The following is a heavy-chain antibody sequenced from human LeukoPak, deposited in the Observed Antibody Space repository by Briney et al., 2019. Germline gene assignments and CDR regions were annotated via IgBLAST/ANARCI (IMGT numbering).Heavy chain of an antibody. J-gene: IGHJ3*02. V-gene: IGHV3-23*01. D-gene: IGHD3-22*01. Sequence: GGSLRLSCAASGFTFDDYAMHWVRQAPGKGLEWVSAISGSGGSTYYADSVKGRFTISRDNSKNTLYLQMSSLRAEDTAVYYCAKDGQITMIVVVIGAFDIWGQGTMVTVSS. CDR2: ISGSGGST. CDR3: AKDGQITMIVVVIGAFDI. CDR1: GFTFDDYA.